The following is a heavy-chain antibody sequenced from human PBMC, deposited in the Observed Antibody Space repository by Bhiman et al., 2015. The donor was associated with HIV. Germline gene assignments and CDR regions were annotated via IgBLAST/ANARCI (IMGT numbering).Heavy chain of an antibody. CDR1: GFPFSNYG. V-gene: IGHV3-30*03. D-gene: IGHD2-8*02. CDR3: ARSGLFVLVVYAPDVFDI. CDR2: ISFDGTHK. Sequence: QVQLVESGGGVVQPGRSLRLSCAASGFPFSNYGMHWVRQAPGKGLAWVAVISFDGTHKYYADSVKGRFTISRDNSKNTLFLQMNSLRAEDTAVYYCARSGLFVLVVYAPDVFDIWGQGTMVTVSS. J-gene: IGHJ3*02.